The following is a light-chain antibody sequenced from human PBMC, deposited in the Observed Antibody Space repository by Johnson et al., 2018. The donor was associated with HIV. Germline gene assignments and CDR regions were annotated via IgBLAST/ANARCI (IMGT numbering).Light chain of an antibody. CDR2: ENN. CDR1: SSNIGNNY. J-gene: IGLJ1*01. CDR3: GTWDTSLSVGGG. Sequence: QSMLTQPPSVSAAPGQKVTISCSGSSSNIGNNYVSWYQQLPGTAPKLLIYENNKRPSGIPDRFSGSKSGTSATLGITGLQTGDEADYYCGTWDTSLSVGGGFGTGTKVTVL. V-gene: IGLV1-51*02.